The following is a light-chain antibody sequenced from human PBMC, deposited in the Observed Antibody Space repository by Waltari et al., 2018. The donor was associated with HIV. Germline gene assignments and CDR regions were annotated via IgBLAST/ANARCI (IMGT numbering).Light chain of an antibody. J-gene: IGLJ2*01. CDR1: RSHIGSNS. CDR3: STWDDRLNGPVV. Sequence: QYVLAQPPSASGTPGQRVTISCSGSRSHIGSNSVIWYQHFPGTAPKLLIYGVSLRPSGVPARFSGSKFGTSASLVITGLQSGDEADYYCSTWDDRLNGPVVFGGGTRLTVL. CDR2: GVS. V-gene: IGLV1-44*01.